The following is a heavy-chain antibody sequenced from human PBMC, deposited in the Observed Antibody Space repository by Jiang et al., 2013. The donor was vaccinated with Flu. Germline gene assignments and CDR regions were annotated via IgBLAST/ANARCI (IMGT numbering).Heavy chain of an antibody. Sequence: ISRDDSKNTLYLQMNSLKTEDTAVYYCTTRPYSGYDAFDYWGQGTLVTVSS. CDR3: TTRPYSGYDAFDY. V-gene: IGHV3-15*01. J-gene: IGHJ4*02. D-gene: IGHD5-12*01.